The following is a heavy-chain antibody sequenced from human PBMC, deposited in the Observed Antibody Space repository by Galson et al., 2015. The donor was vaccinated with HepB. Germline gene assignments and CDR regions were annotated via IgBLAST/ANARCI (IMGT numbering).Heavy chain of an antibody. J-gene: IGHJ3*02. D-gene: IGHD4-23*01. CDR2: IYSGGST. CDR3: ARAQPVYGGNSGVAVDI. Sequence: SLRLSCAASGFTVSSNYMSWVRQAPGKGLEWVSVIYSGGSTYYADSVKGRFTISRHNSKNTLYLQMNSLRAEDTAVYYCARAQPVYGGNSGVAVDIWGQGTMVTVSS. CDR1: GFTVSSNY. V-gene: IGHV3-53*04.